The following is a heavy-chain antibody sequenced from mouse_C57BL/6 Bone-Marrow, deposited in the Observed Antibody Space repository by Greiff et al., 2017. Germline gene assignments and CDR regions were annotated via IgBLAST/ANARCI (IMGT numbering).Heavy chain of an antibody. CDR1: GYAFSSSW. CDR2: IYPGDGDT. D-gene: IGHD2-1*01. Sequence: VQLQQSGPELVKPGASVKISCTASGYAFSSSWMNWVKQRPGKGLEWIGRIYPGDGDTNYNGKFKGKATLTADKSSSTAYMQLSSLTSEDSAVYFCARIGNYHYYAMDYWGQGTSVTVSS. CDR3: ARIGNYHYYAMDY. J-gene: IGHJ4*01. V-gene: IGHV1-82*01.